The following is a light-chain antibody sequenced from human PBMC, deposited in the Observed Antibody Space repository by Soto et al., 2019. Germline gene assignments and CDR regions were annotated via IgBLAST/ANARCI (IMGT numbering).Light chain of an antibody. CDR2: AAS. CDR3: QQANSFPPFT. Sequence: DIPMTQSPSSVSASVGDRVTITCRARQGISSWLAWYQQKPGKAPKLLSYAASSLQSGVTSRFSGSGSGTDFTLTVNSLQHEDFATYYCQQANSFPPFTFGPGTKVDIK. CDR1: QGISSW. V-gene: IGKV1D-12*01. J-gene: IGKJ3*01.